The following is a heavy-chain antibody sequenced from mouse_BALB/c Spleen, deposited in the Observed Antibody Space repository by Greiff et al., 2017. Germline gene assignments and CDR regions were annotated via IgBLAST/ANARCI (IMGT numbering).Heavy chain of an antibody. J-gene: IGHJ4*01. D-gene: IGHD3-1*01. CDR2: ISSGGGT. CDR3: ARAGTGTGGAMDY. V-gene: IGHV5-6-5*01. CDR1: GFTFSSYA. Sequence: EVQLVESGGGLVKPGGSLKLSCAASGFTFSSYAMSWVRQTPEKRLEWVASISSGGGTYYPDSVKGRFTISRDNARNILYLQMSSLKSEDTAMYYCARAGTGTGGAMDYWGQGTSVTVSS.